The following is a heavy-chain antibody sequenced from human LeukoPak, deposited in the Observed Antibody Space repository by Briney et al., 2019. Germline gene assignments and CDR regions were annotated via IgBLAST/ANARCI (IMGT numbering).Heavy chain of an antibody. Sequence: GGSLRLSCAASGFTFSSYGMHWVRQAPGKGLEWVAVISYDGSNKYYADSVKGRFTISRDNSKNTLYLQMNSLRAEDTAVYYCAKGERQEYYDFWSGYYTPFDYWGQGTLVTVSS. CDR1: GFTFSSYG. CDR3: AKGERQEYYDFWSGYYTPFDY. D-gene: IGHD3-3*01. V-gene: IGHV3-30*18. J-gene: IGHJ4*02. CDR2: ISYDGSNK.